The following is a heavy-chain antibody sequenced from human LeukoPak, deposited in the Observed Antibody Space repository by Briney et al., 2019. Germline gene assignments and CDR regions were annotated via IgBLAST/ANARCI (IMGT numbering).Heavy chain of an antibody. CDR3: ARDYSASHGDF. CDR2: INPSGGST. CDR1: GYTFTSYY. J-gene: IGHJ4*02. V-gene: IGHV1-46*01. Sequence: ASVKVSCKASGYTFTSYYMHWVRQAPGQGLEWMGIINPSGGSTSYAQKFQGRVNMTTDTSTSTAYMELRSLRSDDTAIYYCARDYSASHGDFWGQGTPVTVSS. D-gene: IGHD1-26*01.